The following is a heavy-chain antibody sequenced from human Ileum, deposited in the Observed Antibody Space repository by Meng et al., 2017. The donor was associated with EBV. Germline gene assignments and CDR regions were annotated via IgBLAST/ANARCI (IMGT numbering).Heavy chain of an antibody. CDR3: ARDSGYTRSWSGDY. J-gene: IGHJ4*02. D-gene: IGHD6-13*01. Sequence: QLGHSGVKLKQPGASVKVVCKASRYTCIRNVINWVRQAPGQGLECMGWISTNTGNPTYAQGFAGRFVFSLDTSVSTAYLQISGLKAEDTAIYYCARDSGYTRSWSGDYWGQGTLVTVSS. V-gene: IGHV7-4-1*02. CDR1: RYTCIRNV. CDR2: ISTNTGNP.